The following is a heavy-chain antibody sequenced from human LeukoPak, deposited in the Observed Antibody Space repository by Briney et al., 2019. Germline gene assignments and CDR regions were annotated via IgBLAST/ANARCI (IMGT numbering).Heavy chain of an antibody. CDR1: GFTFSSYW. D-gene: IGHD6-6*01. CDR3: TRDFKYSSDY. CDR2: IKSDGRST. J-gene: IGHJ4*02. V-gene: IGHV3-74*01. Sequence: GGSLRISCAASGFTFSSYWMHWVRQAPGKGLVWVSLIKSDGRSTSYADSVKGRFTISRDNAKNTVYLQMNSLRVEDTAVYYCTRDFKYSSDYWGQGTLVTVSS.